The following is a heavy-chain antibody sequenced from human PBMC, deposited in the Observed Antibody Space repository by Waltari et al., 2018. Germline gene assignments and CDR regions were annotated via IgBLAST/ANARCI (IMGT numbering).Heavy chain of an antibody. CDR3: ARTTITVFGVVVGALDN. Sequence: QVQLQQSGPGLVKPSQTLSLTCAISGDSVSSNSAAWDWIRQSPSRGLEWLGRTYYRSKWYSHYAESVTSRMTINADTSTNEFSLQLTSVSPEDTGLYFCARTTITVFGVVVGALDNWGPGTLVTVSS. CDR1: GDSVSSNSAA. D-gene: IGHD3-3*01. V-gene: IGHV6-1*01. CDR2: TYYRSKWYS. J-gene: IGHJ4*02.